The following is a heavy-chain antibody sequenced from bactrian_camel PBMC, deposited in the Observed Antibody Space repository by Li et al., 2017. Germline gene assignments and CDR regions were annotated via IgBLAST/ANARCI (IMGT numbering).Heavy chain of an antibody. Sequence: HVQLVESGGGLVQPGGSLRLSCAASGFTFSSYYMSWVRQAPGKGLEWVSSIYSDGSNTAYADSVKGRFTISRDNAKNTLYLQLNSLKTEDTAMYYCAFAVFAGGLWYDTYEYHYWGQGTQVTVS. CDR1: GFTFSSYY. D-gene: IGHD7*01. CDR3: AFAVFAGGLWYDTYEYHY. J-gene: IGHJ4*01. V-gene: IGHV3-2*01. CDR2: IYSDGSNT.